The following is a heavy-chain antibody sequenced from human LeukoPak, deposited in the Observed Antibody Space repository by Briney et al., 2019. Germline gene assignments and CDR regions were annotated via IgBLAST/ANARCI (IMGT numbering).Heavy chain of an antibody. CDR2: TSAYNGNT. D-gene: IGHD3-10*01. Sequence: ASVKVSCKASGYTFTSYGISWVRQAPGQGLEWMGWTSAYNGNTNYAQKLQGRVTMTTDTSTSTAYMELRSLRSDDTAVYYCARDYGSGSPEWFDPWGQGTLVTVSS. CDR1: GYTFTSYG. V-gene: IGHV1-18*04. CDR3: ARDYGSGSPEWFDP. J-gene: IGHJ5*02.